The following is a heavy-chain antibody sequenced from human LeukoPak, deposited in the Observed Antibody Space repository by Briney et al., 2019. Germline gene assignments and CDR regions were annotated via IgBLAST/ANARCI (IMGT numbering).Heavy chain of an antibody. CDR2: INPSGGST. V-gene: IGHV1-46*03. Sequence: ASENLSCNSSGYIFTICYMLWARHPPGQGREVMGIINPSGGSTSYAQKFQGRVTMTRDTSTSTVYMELSSLRSEDAAVYYCARGGIVGATFFAFDIWGQGTMVTVSS. J-gene: IGHJ3*02. CDR1: GYIFTICY. D-gene: IGHD1-26*01. CDR3: ARGGIVGATFFAFDI.